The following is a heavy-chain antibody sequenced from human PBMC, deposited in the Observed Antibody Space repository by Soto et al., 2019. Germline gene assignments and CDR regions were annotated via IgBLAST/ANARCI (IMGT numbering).Heavy chain of an antibody. V-gene: IGHV1-58*01. J-gene: IGHJ6*02. CDR2: IVVGSGNT. CDR3: AAGSGYYRYYYYGMDV. Sequence: ASVKVSCKASGFTFTSSAVQWVRQARGQRLEWIGWIVVGSGNTNYAQKFQERVTITRDMSTSTAYMELSSLRSEDTAVYYCAAGSGYYRYYYYGMDVWGQGXTVTVYS. D-gene: IGHD3-3*01. CDR1: GFTFTSSA.